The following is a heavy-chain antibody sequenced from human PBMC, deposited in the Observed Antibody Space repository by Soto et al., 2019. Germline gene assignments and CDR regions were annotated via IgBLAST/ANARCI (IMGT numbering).Heavy chain of an antibody. V-gene: IGHV4-59*12. CDR1: GGSISSYY. Sequence: SETLSLTCTVSGGSISSYYWSWIRQPPGKGLEWIGYIYYSGSTNYNPSLKSRVSISVDTSKNQFSLNLSSVTAADTAVYYCARFYGDYVNWFDPWGQGTVVTVSS. J-gene: IGHJ5*02. CDR2: IYYSGST. D-gene: IGHD4-17*01. CDR3: ARFYGDYVNWFDP.